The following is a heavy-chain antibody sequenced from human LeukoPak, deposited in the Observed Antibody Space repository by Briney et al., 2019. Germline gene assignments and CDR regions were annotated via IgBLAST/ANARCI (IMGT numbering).Heavy chain of an antibody. V-gene: IGHV4-30-4*01. D-gene: IGHD3-10*01. Sequence: PSETLSLTCTVSGGSIRNGEYYWSWIRQPPGKGLEWIGYIFYSGITHYNPSLKSRVTISVDTSKNQFSLKLSSVTAADTAVYYCVSYYGSGSHFDYWGQGTLVTVSS. CDR2: IFYSGIT. J-gene: IGHJ4*02. CDR3: VSYYGSGSHFDY. CDR1: GGSIRNGEYY.